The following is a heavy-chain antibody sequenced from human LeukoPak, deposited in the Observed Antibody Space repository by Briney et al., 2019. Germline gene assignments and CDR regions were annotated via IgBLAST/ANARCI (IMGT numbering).Heavy chain of an antibody. Sequence: GGSLRLSCAASGFTFSNYAMSWVRQAPGKGLEWVSKISGSGGTTNYADSVKGRFTISRDNAKNSLYLQMNSLRAEDTAVYYCARRGELERHTLTPDYWGQGTLVTVSS. V-gene: IGHV3-23*01. CDR1: GFTFSNYA. J-gene: IGHJ4*02. CDR2: ISGSGGTT. D-gene: IGHD1-1*01. CDR3: ARRGELERHTLTPDY.